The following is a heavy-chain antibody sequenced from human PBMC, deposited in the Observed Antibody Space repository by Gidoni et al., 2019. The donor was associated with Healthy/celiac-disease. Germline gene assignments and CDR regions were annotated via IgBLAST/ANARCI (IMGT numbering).Heavy chain of an antibody. CDR3: AKATIFGVVIIASFDY. V-gene: IGHV3-23*01. CDR1: GFPFSSYA. Sequence: EVQLLASAGGLVQPGGSLRLSCAASGFPFSSYAMCWVRQAPGTGLEWVSAISGSGGSTYYADAVKGRFTISRDNSKNTLYLQRNSLRAEDTAVYYCAKATIFGVVIIASFDYWGQGTLVTVSS. D-gene: IGHD3-3*01. J-gene: IGHJ4*02. CDR2: ISGSGGST.